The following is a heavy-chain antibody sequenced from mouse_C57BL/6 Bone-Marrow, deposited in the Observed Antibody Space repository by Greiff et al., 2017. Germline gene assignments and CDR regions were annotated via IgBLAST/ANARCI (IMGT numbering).Heavy chain of an antibody. Sequence: QVQLQQSGAELARPGASVKLSCKASGYTFTSYGISWVKQRTGQGLEWIGEIYPRSGNTYYNEKFKGKATLTAAKSSSTAYMELRSLTSEDSAVYFCARWGWVYYFDYWGQGTTLTVSS. CDR1: GYTFTSYG. D-gene: IGHD1-1*02. J-gene: IGHJ2*01. CDR2: IYPRSGNT. CDR3: ARWGWVYYFDY. V-gene: IGHV1-81*01.